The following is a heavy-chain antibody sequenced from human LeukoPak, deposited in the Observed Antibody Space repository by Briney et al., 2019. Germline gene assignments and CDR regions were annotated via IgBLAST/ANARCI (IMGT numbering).Heavy chain of an antibody. D-gene: IGHD3-3*01. CDR3: ARAPGDFERWFDP. Sequence: PSETLSLNCTVSGYSISSGYYWGWIRQPPGKGLEWIGSIYHSGSTYYNPSLKSRVTISVDTSKNQFSLKLSSVTAADTAVYYCARAPGDFERWFDPWGQGTLVTVSS. CDR2: IYHSGST. V-gene: IGHV4-38-2*02. CDR1: GYSISSGYY. J-gene: IGHJ5*02.